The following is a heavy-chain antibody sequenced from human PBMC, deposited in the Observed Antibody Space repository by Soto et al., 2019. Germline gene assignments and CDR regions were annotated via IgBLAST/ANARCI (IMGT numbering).Heavy chain of an antibody. J-gene: IGHJ6*02. D-gene: IGHD2-21*01. Sequence: PSETLSLTCTVSGGSISSSSYYWGWIRQPPGKGLEWIGSIYYSGSTYYNPSLKSRVTISVDTSKNQFSLKLSSVTAADTAVYYCARHTQFHMASRTYYYGMDVWGQGTTVTVSS. V-gene: IGHV4-39*01. CDR2: IYYSGST. CDR3: ARHTQFHMASRTYYYGMDV. CDR1: GGSISSSSYY.